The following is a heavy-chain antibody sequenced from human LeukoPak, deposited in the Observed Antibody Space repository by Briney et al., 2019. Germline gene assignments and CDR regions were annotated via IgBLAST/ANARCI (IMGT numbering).Heavy chain of an antibody. CDR2: IIPIFGTA. Sequence: SVKVSCKASGGTFSSYAISWVRQAPGQGLEWMGGIIPIFGTANYAQKFQGRVTITTDESTSTAYMELSSLRSEDTAVCYCARVYGDYVGWFDPWGQGTLVTVSS. CDR3: ARVYGDYVGWFDP. D-gene: IGHD4-17*01. V-gene: IGHV1-69*05. J-gene: IGHJ5*02. CDR1: GGTFSSYA.